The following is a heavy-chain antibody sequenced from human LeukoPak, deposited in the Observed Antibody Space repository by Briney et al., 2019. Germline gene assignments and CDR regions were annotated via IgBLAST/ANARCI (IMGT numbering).Heavy chain of an antibody. CDR3: AVYSSGWYGGYFDC. J-gene: IGHJ4*02. D-gene: IGHD6-19*01. CDR1: GYTFTSYY. Sequence: ASVKVSCKASGYTFTSYYMHWVRQAPGQGLEWMGIINPSGGSTSYAQKFQGRVTITADKSTSTAYMELSSLRSEDTAVYYCAVYSSGWYGGYFDCWGQGTLVTVSS. V-gene: IGHV1-46*01. CDR2: INPSGGST.